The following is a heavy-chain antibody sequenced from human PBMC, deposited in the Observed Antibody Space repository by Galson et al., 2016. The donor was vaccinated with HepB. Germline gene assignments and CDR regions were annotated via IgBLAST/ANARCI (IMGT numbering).Heavy chain of an antibody. J-gene: IGHJ6*02. D-gene: IGHD4-17*01. CDR2: IDPDDSYT. CDR1: GYRLTDYW. CDR3: ARALEYGSRNYYDYYAMDV. V-gene: IGHV5-10-1*01. Sequence: QSGAEVKEPGESLRISCQGSGYRLTDYWITWVRQVPGKGLQWMGRIDPDDSYTNYSPSFQGHVTISVDKSINTAYLQWSTLKASDTAIYYCARALEYGSRNYYDYYAMDVLRPGTTVIVSS.